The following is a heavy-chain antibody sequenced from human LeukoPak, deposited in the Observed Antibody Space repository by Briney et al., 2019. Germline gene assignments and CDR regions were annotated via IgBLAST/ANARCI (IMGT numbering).Heavy chain of an antibody. D-gene: IGHD1-26*01. CDR1: GYTFTSYY. Sequence: ASVKVSCKASGYTFTSYYMHWVRQAPGQGLEWMRIINPSGGSTSYAQKFQGRVTMTRDTSTSTVYMELSSLRSEDTAVYYCARDPVGPDYYYGMDVWGQGTTVTVSS. CDR2: INPSGGST. V-gene: IGHV1-46*01. CDR3: ARDPVGPDYYYGMDV. J-gene: IGHJ6*02.